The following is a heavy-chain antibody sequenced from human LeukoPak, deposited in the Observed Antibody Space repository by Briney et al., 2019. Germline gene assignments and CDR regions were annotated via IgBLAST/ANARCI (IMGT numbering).Heavy chain of an antibody. CDR1: GGSFSGYI. D-gene: IGHD3-10*01. CDR2: INHSGST. J-gene: IGHJ5*02. V-gene: IGHV4-34*01. Sequence: SETLSLTRAVYGGSFSGYIWSWIRQPPGKGPEWIGEINHSGSTNYNPSLKSRVTISVDTSKNQFSLKLSSVTAADTAVYYCARWHGSRSYVWFDPWGQGTLVTVSS. CDR3: ARWHGSRSYVWFDP.